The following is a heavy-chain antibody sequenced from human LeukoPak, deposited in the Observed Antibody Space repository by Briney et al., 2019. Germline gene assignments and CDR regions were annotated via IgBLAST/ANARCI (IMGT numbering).Heavy chain of an antibody. J-gene: IGHJ4*02. V-gene: IGHV3-23*01. D-gene: IGHD4-11*01. CDR1: GFTFSSYG. CDR3: ARGARLQPMGEF. Sequence: GGSLRLSCAASGFTFSSYGMSWVRQAPGRGLQWVSSISGDGRDTFYADSVKGRFTVSRDNSKTTMLLQMNSLRVEDTALYYCARGARLQPMGEFWGQGTLVTVSS. CDR2: ISGDGRDT.